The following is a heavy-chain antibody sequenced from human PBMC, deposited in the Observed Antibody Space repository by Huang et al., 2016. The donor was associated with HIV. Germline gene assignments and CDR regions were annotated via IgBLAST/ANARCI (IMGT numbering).Heavy chain of an antibody. D-gene: IGHD6-19*01. CDR1: GFSFSNYA. CDR2: ISYDGSNK. Sequence: QVQLVESGGGVVQPGRSLRLSCAASGFSFSNYAMHWVRQAPGKGRGWVEVISYDGSNKYYTDSVKGRFTISRDNSKNALYLQMNSLRAEDTAVYYCARRAVAGIYYYYYMDVWGKGTTVTVSS. J-gene: IGHJ6*03. V-gene: IGHV3-30-3*01. CDR3: ARRAVAGIYYYYYMDV.